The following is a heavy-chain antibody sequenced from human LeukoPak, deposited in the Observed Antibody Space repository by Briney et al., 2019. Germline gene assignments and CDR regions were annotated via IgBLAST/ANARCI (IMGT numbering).Heavy chain of an antibody. Sequence: GGSLRLSCAASGFTFRSYWITWVRQYPGKGLEWVANIKQDGSETYNADSVKGRFTISRDNAKRSLYLQMNSLRAEDTAVYYCARDGELGSPADAFDIWGQGTMVTVSS. D-gene: IGHD1-26*01. CDR1: GFTFRSYW. J-gene: IGHJ3*02. V-gene: IGHV3-7*01. CDR3: ARDGELGSPADAFDI. CDR2: IKQDGSET.